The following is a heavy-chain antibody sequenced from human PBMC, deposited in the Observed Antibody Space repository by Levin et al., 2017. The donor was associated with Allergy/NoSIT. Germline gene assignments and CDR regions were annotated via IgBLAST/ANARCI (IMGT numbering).Heavy chain of an antibody. D-gene: IGHD3-10*01. Sequence: GESLKISCAASGFTFSNAWMTWVRQAPGKGLEWVGRIKSNTDGGTTDYAAPVKGRFTILRDDSKDTLYLQMNSLKTEDTAVYYCSVHYGLGPSYNDGTDVWGQGTTVTVSS. J-gene: IGHJ6*02. V-gene: IGHV3-15*01. CDR2: IKSNTDGGTT. CDR1: GFTFSNAW. CDR3: SVHYGLGPSYNDGTDV.